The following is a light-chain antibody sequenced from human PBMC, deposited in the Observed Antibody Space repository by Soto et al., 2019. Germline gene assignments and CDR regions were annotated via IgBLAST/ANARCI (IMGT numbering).Light chain of an antibody. CDR1: RSLTTN. Sequence: IVVTQSPATLSVSPGERVTLSCRASRSLTTNLAWYQQRPGQAPRLLIYGASTRATGVPARFSGSGSGTEFTLTISSLQSEDFAVYSCQQYNDWPLTFGQGTRLEIK. CDR2: GAS. J-gene: IGKJ5*01. V-gene: IGKV3-15*01. CDR3: QQYNDWPLT.